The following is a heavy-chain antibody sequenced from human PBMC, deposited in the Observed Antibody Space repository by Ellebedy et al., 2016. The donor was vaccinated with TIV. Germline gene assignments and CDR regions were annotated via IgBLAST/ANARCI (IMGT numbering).Heavy chain of an antibody. CDR3: ARDLSTVTTYGY. CDR2: INPNSGGT. CDR1: GYTFTGYY. Sequence: ASVKVSXXASGYTFTGYYMHWVRQAPGQGLEWMGWINPNSGGTNYAQKFQGRVTMTRDTSISTAYMELSRLRSDDTAVYYCARDLSTVTTYGYWGQGTLVTVSS. D-gene: IGHD4-17*01. J-gene: IGHJ4*02. V-gene: IGHV1-2*02.